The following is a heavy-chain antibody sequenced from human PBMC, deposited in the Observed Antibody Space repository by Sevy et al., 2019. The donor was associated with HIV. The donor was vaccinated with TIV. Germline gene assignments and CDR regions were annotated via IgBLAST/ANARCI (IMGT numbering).Heavy chain of an antibody. CDR2: IYCGGST. CDR3: ARGRITFFDD. J-gene: IGHJ4*02. Sequence: SETLSLTCIVSGGPISTCTNFWGWIRQPPGKGLEWIGSIYCGGSTYYNPSLKSRVAISVDTSKNQFSLKVNSVSAAVTAVYYCARGRITFFDDWGQGALVTVSS. CDR1: GGPISTCTNF. V-gene: IGHV4-39*01. D-gene: IGHD3-16*01.